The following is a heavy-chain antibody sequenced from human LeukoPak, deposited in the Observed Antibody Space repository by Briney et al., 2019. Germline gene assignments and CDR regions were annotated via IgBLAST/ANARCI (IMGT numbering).Heavy chain of an antibody. CDR1: GGSISSGGYY. J-gene: IGHJ4*02. CDR3: ARGGRGKSGFDY. V-gene: IGHV4-31*03. CDR2: IYYSGST. D-gene: IGHD2-15*01. Sequence: SQTPSLTCTVSGGSISSGGYYWSWIRQHPGKGLEWIGYIYYSGSTYYNPSLKSRVTISVDTSKNQFSLKLSSVTAADTAVYYCARGGRGKSGFDYWGQGTLVTVSS.